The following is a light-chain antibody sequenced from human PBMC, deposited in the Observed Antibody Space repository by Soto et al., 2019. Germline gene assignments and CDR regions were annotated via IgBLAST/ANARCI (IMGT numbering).Light chain of an antibody. V-gene: IGKV3-11*01. CDR1: QSVRNY. J-gene: IGKJ4*01. CDR3: QQRSNWLT. CDR2: DTS. Sequence: EIVLTQSPATLSLSPGERATLSCRASQSVRNYLTWYQQKTGQAPRLLIYDTSNRATGIPARFSGSGSGTDFTTTISSREPEDFAVYYCQQRSNWLTFGGGTKLEIK.